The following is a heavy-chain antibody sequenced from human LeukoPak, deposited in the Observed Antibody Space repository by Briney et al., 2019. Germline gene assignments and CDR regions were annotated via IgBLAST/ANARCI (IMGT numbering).Heavy chain of an antibody. V-gene: IGHV1-8*01. Sequence: ASVKVSCKASGYTFTSYDINWVRQATGQGFEWMGWMNPNSGNTGYAQKFQGRVTMTRNTSISTAYMELSSLRSEDTAVYYCARAVYHIAAAEDYWGQGTLVTVSS. J-gene: IGHJ4*02. D-gene: IGHD6-13*01. CDR2: MNPNSGNT. CDR3: ARAVYHIAAAEDY. CDR1: GYTFTSYD.